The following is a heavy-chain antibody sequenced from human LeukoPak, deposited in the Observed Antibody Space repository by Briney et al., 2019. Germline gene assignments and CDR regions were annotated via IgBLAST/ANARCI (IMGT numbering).Heavy chain of an antibody. J-gene: IGHJ5*02. D-gene: IGHD6-13*01. CDR1: GYSFTSYG. V-gene: IGHV1-18*01. CDR3: ARVAAAGSTLFDP. CDR2: ISAYNGNT. Sequence: ASVKVSCKASGYSFTSYGISRVRQAPGQGLEWMGWISAYNGNTNYAQKLQGRVTITRDTSASTAYMELSSLRSEDTAVYYCARVAAAGSTLFDPWGQGTLVTVSS.